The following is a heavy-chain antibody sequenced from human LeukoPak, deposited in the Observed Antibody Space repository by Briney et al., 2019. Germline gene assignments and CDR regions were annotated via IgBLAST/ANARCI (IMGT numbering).Heavy chain of an antibody. CDR2: IFSGGDT. D-gene: IGHD6-6*01. V-gene: IGHV3-53*01. Sequence: GGSLRLSCAASGFTISNNYMSWVRQAPGKGLEWVSVIFSGGDTYYANSVKGRFTISRDNSKNTLYLQMNSLRAEDTAVYYCARGSSRTSSGCWGQGTLVTASS. J-gene: IGHJ4*02. CDR3: ARGSSRTSSGC. CDR1: GFTISNNY.